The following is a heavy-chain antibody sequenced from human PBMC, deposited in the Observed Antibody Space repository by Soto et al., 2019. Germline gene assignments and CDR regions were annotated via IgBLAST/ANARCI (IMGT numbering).Heavy chain of an antibody. CDR1: GYTFTSYG. CDR3: ASHFYDFWSGYYS. CDR2: INASGGST. Sequence: ASVKVSCKASGYTFTSYGISWVRQAPGQGLEWMGIINASGGSTSYAQKFQGRVTMTRDTSTSTVYMELSSLRSDDTAVYYCASHFYDFWSGYYSWGQGTLVTVSS. D-gene: IGHD3-3*01. J-gene: IGHJ4*02. V-gene: IGHV1-46*01.